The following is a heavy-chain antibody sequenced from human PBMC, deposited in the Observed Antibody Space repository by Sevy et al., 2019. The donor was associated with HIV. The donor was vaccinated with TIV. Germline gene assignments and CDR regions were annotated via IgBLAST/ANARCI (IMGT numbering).Heavy chain of an antibody. D-gene: IGHD6-6*01. Sequence: GGSLRLSCTASGFRFSDYGMHWVRRAPGKGLEWVTSIRYDGSNKDYADSVKGRFTISRDNSKNTLYLQMNSLRAEDTAVYYCAKDYARRYSSSSGDFDYWGQGTLVTVSS. V-gene: IGHV3-30*02. CDR2: IRYDGSNK. CDR1: GFRFSDYG. CDR3: AKDYARRYSSSSGDFDY. J-gene: IGHJ4*02.